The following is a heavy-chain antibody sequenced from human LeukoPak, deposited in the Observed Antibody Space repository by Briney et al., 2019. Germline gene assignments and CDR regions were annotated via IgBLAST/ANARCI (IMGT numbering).Heavy chain of an antibody. Sequence: ASVKVSCKVSGYTLTELSVHWVRQAPGKGLEWMGGFDPEDGETVYAQKFQGRVTMTEDTSTDTAYMELNSLRSEDTAVYYCATVVSSLRLRLYYFDYWGQGTLVTVSS. CDR2: FDPEDGET. D-gene: IGHD4-17*01. CDR1: GYTLTELS. V-gene: IGHV1-24*01. CDR3: ATVVSSLRLRLYYFDY. J-gene: IGHJ4*02.